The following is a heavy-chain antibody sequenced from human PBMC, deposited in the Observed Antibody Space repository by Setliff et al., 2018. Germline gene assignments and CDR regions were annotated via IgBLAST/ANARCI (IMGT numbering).Heavy chain of an antibody. CDR3: AGTSPPLMMTFGGVLVGDAFDI. CDR1: GFSITNGYY. Sequence: SETLSLTCAVSGFSITNGYYWGWIRQSPGRGLEWIANIFQSGITFYNPSLKSRVTMSLDTSTNQFSLKLRSVTAADRAVYYCAGTSPPLMMTFGGVLVGDAFDIWGQGTLVTVSS. CDR2: IFQSGIT. D-gene: IGHD3-16*02. V-gene: IGHV4-38-2*01. J-gene: IGHJ3*02.